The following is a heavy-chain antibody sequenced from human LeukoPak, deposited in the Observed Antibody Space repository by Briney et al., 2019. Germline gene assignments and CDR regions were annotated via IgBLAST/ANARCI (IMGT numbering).Heavy chain of an antibody. Sequence: SGGSLRLSCAASGFTFSSYAMSWVRQAPGKGLEWVSVIYSGGSTYYADSVKGRFTISRDNSKNTLYLQMNSLRAEDTAVYYCAREDSGSSLGAFDIWGQGTMVTVSS. CDR2: IYSGGST. J-gene: IGHJ3*02. CDR1: GFTFSSYA. CDR3: AREDSGSSLGAFDI. V-gene: IGHV3-66*01. D-gene: IGHD1-26*01.